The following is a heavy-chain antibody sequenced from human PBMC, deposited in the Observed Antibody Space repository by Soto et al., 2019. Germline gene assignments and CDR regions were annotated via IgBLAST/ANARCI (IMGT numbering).Heavy chain of an antibody. CDR1: GYTFTSCD. V-gene: IGHV1-8*01. J-gene: IGHJ6*03. Sequence: ASVKVSCKACGYTFTSCDSSWVRQATGQGLEWMGWMNPNSGNTGYAQKFQGRVTTTRNTSISTAYMELSSLRSEDTAVYYCARGGPMDVWRKGTTVTVSS. CDR2: MNPNSGNT. CDR3: ARGGPMDV.